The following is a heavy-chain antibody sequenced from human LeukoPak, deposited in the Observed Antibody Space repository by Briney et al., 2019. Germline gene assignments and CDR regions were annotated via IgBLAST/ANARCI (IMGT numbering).Heavy chain of an antibody. Sequence: GGSLRLSCAASGFTVSSNYMSWVRQALGKGLEWVSVIYVGGSTYYADSVKGRFTISRDNSKNTLYLQMNSLRAEDTAVYYCARYMILGFFFDNWGQGTLVTVSS. CDR1: GFTVSSNY. V-gene: IGHV3-53*01. CDR2: IYVGGST. J-gene: IGHJ4*02. D-gene: IGHD3/OR15-3a*01. CDR3: ARYMILGFFFDN.